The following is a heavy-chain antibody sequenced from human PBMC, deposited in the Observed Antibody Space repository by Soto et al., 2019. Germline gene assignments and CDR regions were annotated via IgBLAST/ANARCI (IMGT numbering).Heavy chain of an antibody. CDR2: ISAYNGNT. J-gene: IGHJ4*02. V-gene: IGHV1-18*04. CDR3: ARTSAFVVVTAALDY. D-gene: IGHD2-21*02. CDR1: GYTFTSYG. Sequence: ASVKVSCKASGYTFTSYGISWVRQAPGQGLEWMGWISAYNGNTNYAQKLQGRVTMTTDTSTSTAYMELRSLRSDDTAVYYCARTSAFVVVTAALDYWGQGTLVTVSS.